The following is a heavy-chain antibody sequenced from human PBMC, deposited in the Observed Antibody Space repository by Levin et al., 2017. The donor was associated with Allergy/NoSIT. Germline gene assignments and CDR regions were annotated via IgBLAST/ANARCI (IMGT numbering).Heavy chain of an antibody. V-gene: IGHV3-15*01. CDR3: TTAHNWVRGVLMRRPY. Sequence: ETLSLTCAVSGFTFSSAWMSWVRQAPGKGLEWVGHIQSKNDGGTTDYAAPVTGRFSISRDDSKNTLYLQMNSLKTEDTAVYYCTTAHNWVRGVLMRRPYWGQGTLVTVSS. CDR2: IQSKNDGGTT. J-gene: IGHJ1*01. CDR1: GFTFSSAW. D-gene: IGHD3-10*01.